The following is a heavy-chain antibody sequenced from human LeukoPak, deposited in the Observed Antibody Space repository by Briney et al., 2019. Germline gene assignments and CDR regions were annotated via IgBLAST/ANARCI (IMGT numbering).Heavy chain of an antibody. CDR1: GFTFSSYE. D-gene: IGHD3-10*01. CDR3: ARDMVRLVRGVPDY. V-gene: IGHV3-48*03. CDR2: ISSSGSTI. Sequence: PTGGSLRLSCAASGFTFSSYEMNWVRQAPGKGLEWVSYISSSGSTIYYADSVKGRFTMSRDNAKNSLYLQMNSLRAEDTGVYYCARDMVRLVRGVPDYWGQGTLVTVSS. J-gene: IGHJ4*02.